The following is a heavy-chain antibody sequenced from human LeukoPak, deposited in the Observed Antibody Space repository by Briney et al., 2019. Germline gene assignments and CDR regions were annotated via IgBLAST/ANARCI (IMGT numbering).Heavy chain of an antibody. CDR1: GYTFTGYY. D-gene: IGHD5-18*01. CDR2: INHNSGGT. V-gene: IGHV1-2*02. J-gene: IGHJ6*03. CDR3: ARWGRDTAMVMYYYYYFMDV. Sequence: ASVTVSFKSSGYTFTGYYMHWVRQAPGQGLEWMGWINHNSGGTNYAQKCQGRVTMTRDTSISKAYMELSRLRSDGTAVYYCARWGRDTAMVMYYYYYFMDVWGKGTTVTVSS.